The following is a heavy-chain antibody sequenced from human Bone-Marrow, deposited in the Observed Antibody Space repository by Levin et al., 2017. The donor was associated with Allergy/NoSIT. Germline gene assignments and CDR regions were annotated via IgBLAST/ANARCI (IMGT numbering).Heavy chain of an antibody. CDR3: ARGVSAYCGDDCDDAFDV. Sequence: GGSLRLSCAASGFTFSDYVMHWVRQAPGKGLEWVAVISYDVRNEYYADSVRGRFTISRDNSQNTSYLKMNSVRTDDTAVYYCARGVSAYCGDDCDDAFDVWGQGTMVTVSS. CDR2: ISYDVRNE. D-gene: IGHD2-21*02. CDR1: GFTFSDYV. J-gene: IGHJ3*01. V-gene: IGHV3-30*04.